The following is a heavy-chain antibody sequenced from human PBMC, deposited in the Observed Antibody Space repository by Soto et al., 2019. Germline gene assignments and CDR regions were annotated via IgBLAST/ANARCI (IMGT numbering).Heavy chain of an antibody. CDR1: GGSFSGYY. CDR2: INHSGST. J-gene: IGHJ6*02. CDR3: ARAPPIIAAALIYYYGMDV. V-gene: IGHV4-34*01. Sequence: PSETLSLTCAVYGGSFSGYYWSWIRQPPGKWLEWIGEINHSGSTNYNPSLKSRVTISVDTSKNQFSLKLSSVTAADTAVYYCARAPPIIAAALIYYYGMDVWGQGXTVTVYS. D-gene: IGHD6-13*01.